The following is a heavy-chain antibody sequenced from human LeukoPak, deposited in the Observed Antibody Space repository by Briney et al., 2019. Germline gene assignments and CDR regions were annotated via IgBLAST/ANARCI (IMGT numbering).Heavy chain of an antibody. V-gene: IGHV3-7*03. CDR3: ARNVGWFRFDY. Sequence: GGSLRLSCAASGFTFSTYWMDWVRQAPGKGLEWVANIKEDGSEKYYEDSEKGRFTISRDNAKNSLYLQMNSLRAEDTAVYYCARNVGWFRFDYWGQGTPVTVSS. CDR1: GFTFSTYW. J-gene: IGHJ4*02. D-gene: IGHD2-15*01. CDR2: IKEDGSEK.